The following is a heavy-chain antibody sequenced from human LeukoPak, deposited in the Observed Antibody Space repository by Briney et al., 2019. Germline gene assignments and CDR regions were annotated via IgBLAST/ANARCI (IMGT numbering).Heavy chain of an antibody. CDR2: ISASGGST. Sequence: GGSLRLSCTASGFTFSNFSMNWVRQAPGKGLEWVSGISASGGSTYYADSVKGRFTISRDNSKNTLYLQMNSLRAEDTAVYYCAKGFYDNSASGVFDIWGQGTMVTVSS. CDR3: AKGFYDNSASGVFDI. D-gene: IGHD3-22*01. J-gene: IGHJ3*02. CDR1: GFTFSNFS. V-gene: IGHV3-23*01.